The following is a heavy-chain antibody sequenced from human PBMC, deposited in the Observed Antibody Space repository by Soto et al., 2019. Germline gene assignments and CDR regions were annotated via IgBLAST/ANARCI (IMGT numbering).Heavy chain of an antibody. CDR2: IYHSGST. CDR1: VGSISSGGYS. D-gene: IGHD3-3*01. Sequence: SETLSLTCAVSVGSISSGGYSWSWIRQPPGKGLEWIGYIYHSGSTNYNPSLKSRVTISVDTSKNQFSLKLSSVTAADTAVYYCARYPHYDFWSGYYPYGMDVWGQGTTVTVSS. V-gene: IGHV4-30-2*01. CDR3: ARYPHYDFWSGYYPYGMDV. J-gene: IGHJ6*02.